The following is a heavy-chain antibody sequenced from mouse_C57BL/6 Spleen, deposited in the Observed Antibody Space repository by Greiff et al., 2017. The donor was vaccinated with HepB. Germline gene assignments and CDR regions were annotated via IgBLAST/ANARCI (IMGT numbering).Heavy chain of an antibody. J-gene: IGHJ4*01. CDR3: ARETTVVALYAMDY. CDR1: GYTFTSYW. D-gene: IGHD1-1*01. V-gene: IGHV1-64*01. Sequence: QVQLQQPGAELVKPGASVKLSCKASGYTFTSYWMHWVKQRPGQGLEWIGMIHPNSGSTNYNEKFKSKATLTVDKSSSTAYMQLSSLTSEDSAVYYCARETTVVALYAMDYWGQGTSVTVSS. CDR2: IHPNSGST.